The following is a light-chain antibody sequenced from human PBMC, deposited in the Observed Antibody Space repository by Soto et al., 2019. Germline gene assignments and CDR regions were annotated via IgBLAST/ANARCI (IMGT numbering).Light chain of an antibody. J-gene: IGKJ4*01. CDR2: WAS. CDR3: QQYFDSPVT. V-gene: IGKV1-5*03. Sequence: DIQMTQSPSTLSASVGYRVTITWRASQSISSWLAWYQQKPGQPPKVLIYWASTRETGVPDRFSGSGSGTDFTLTISSLQAEDVAVYYCQQYFDSPVTFGGGTKVDIK. CDR1: QSISSW.